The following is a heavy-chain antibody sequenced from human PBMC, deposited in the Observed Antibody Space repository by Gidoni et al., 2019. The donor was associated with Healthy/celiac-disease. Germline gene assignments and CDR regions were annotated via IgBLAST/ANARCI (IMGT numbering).Heavy chain of an antibody. CDR3: ARVKHSSSWYSGMDV. CDR1: GYTFTGYY. CDR2: INPNSGGT. J-gene: IGHJ6*02. V-gene: IGHV1-2*02. D-gene: IGHD6-13*01. Sequence: QVQLVQSGAEVKKPGASVKVSCKASGYTFTGYYMHWVRQAPGQGLEWMGWINPNSGGTNYAQKFQGRVTMTRDTSISTAYMELSRLRSDDTAVYYCARVKHSSSWYSGMDVWGQGTTVTVSS.